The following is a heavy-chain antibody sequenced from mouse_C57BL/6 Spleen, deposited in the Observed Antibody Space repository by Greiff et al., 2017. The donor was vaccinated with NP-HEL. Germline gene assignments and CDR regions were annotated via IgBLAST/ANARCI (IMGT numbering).Heavy chain of an antibody. J-gene: IGHJ4*01. D-gene: IGHD2-12*01. Sequence: QVQLKQSGPELVKPGASVKISCKASGYAFSSSWMNWVKQRPGKGLEWIGRIYPGDGDTNYNGKFKGKATLTADKSSSTAYMQLSSLTSEDSAVYFCAREIRRDAMDYWGQGTSVTVSS. V-gene: IGHV1-82*01. CDR2: IYPGDGDT. CDR1: GYAFSSSW. CDR3: AREIRRDAMDY.